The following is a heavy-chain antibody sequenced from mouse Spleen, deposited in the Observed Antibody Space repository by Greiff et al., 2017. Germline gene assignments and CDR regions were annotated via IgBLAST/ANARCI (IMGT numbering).Heavy chain of an antibody. CDR3: ARSTYYSNYGWYFDV. D-gene: IGHD2-5*01. J-gene: IGHJ1*03. CDR1: GYAFSSSW. Sequence: VKLVESGPELVKPGASVKISCKASGYAFSSSWMNWVKQRPGKGLEWIGRIYPGDGDTNYNGKFKGKATLTADKSSSTAYMQLSSLTSEDSAVYFCARSTYYSNYGWYFDVWGTGTTVTVSS. CDR2: IYPGDGDT. V-gene: IGHV1-82*01.